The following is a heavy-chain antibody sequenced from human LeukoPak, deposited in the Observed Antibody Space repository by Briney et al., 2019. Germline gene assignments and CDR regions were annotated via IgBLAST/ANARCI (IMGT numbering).Heavy chain of an antibody. D-gene: IGHD3-3*01. J-gene: IGHJ5*02. V-gene: IGHV1-69*01. CDR2: IIPIFGTA. Sequence: GSSVKVSCKASGGTFSSYAISWVRQAPGQGLEWMGGIIPIFGTANYAQKFQGRVTITADESTSTAYMELSSLRSEDTAVYYCARLNAAPIFGVVMASSFDPWGQGTLVTVSS. CDR3: ARLNAAPIFGVVMASSFDP. CDR1: GGTFSSYA.